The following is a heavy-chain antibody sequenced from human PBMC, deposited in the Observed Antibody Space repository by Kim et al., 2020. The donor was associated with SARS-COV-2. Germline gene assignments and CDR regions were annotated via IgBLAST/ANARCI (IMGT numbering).Heavy chain of an antibody. V-gene: IGHV3-33*05. Sequence: GGSLRLSCAASGFTFSSYGMHWVRQAPGKGLEWVAVISYDGSNKYYADSVKGRFTISRDNSKNTLYLQMNSLRAEDTAVYYCARGMVRRVYGMDVWGQGATGTVSS. CDR2: ISYDGSNK. CDR3: ARGMVRRVYGMDV. J-gene: IGHJ6*02. CDR1: GFTFSSYG. D-gene: IGHD3-10*01.